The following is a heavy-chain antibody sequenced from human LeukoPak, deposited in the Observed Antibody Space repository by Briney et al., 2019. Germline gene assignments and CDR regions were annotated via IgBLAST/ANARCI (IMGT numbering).Heavy chain of an antibody. CDR3: ARLSSPIVVVPSPRFDY. D-gene: IGHD3-22*01. J-gene: IGHJ4*02. Sequence: SETLSLTCTVSGGSISSYYWSWIRQPPGKGLEWIGYIYYSGSTNYNPSLKSRVTISVDPSKNQFSLKLSSVTAADTAVYYCARLSSPIVVVPSPRFDYWGQGTLVTVSS. V-gene: IGHV4-59*08. CDR2: IYYSGST. CDR1: GGSISSYY.